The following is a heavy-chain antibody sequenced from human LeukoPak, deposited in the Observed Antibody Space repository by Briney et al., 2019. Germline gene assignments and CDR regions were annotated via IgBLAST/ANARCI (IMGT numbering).Heavy chain of an antibody. D-gene: IGHD1-1*01. V-gene: IGHV1-2*02. Sequence: ASVKVSCKASGYTFTGYYMHWVRQAPGQGLEWMGWINPNSGGTNYAQKFQGRVTMTRDTSISTAYMELSRLRSDDTAVYYCGRGAGERGAFDIWGQGTMVTVSS. CDR2: INPNSGGT. CDR1: GYTFTGYY. CDR3: GRGAGERGAFDI. J-gene: IGHJ3*02.